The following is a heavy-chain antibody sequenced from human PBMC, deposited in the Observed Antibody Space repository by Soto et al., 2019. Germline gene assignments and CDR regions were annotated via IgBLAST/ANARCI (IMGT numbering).Heavy chain of an antibody. D-gene: IGHD2-21*02. J-gene: IGHJ6*02. V-gene: IGHV1-24*01. CDR3: APFGAYCGGDCYPLTAFYYCNYGMDV. CDR2: FDPADGET. Sequence: ASVKVSSTASGYTPTELSIHCVRQAPGKGLELMGGFDPADGETIYAQKFQGRVTMTEDTSTDTAYMELSSLRCEDTAVYYCAPFGAYCGGDCYPLTAFYYCNYGMDVWGQGTTVTVSS. CDR1: GYTPTELS.